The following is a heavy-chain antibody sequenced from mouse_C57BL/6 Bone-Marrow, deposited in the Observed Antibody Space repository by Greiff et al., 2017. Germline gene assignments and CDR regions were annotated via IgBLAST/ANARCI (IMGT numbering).Heavy chain of an antibody. CDR3: ATYICYDYSAWFGY. CDR2: IDPEDGDT. Sequence: DVKLQQSGAELVRPGASVKFSCTASGFNIKDYYMHWVKQRPEQGLEWIGRIDPEDGDTEYAPKFKGKATMTADTSSNPAYLQLSSLTSEDTAVYYCATYICYDYSAWFGYWGQGTLVNGS. V-gene: IGHV14-1*01. CDR1: GFNIKDYY. J-gene: IGHJ3*01. D-gene: IGHD2-4*01.